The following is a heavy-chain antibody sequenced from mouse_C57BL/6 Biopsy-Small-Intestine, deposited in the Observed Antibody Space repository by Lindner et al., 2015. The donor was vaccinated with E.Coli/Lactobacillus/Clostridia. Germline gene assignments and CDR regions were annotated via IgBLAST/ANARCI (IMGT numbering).Heavy chain of an antibody. V-gene: IGHV3-5*01. CDR1: GISITTGNYR. CDR2: IYYSGTI. Sequence: VQLQESGPGLVKPSQTVFLTCTVTGISITTGNYRWSWIRQFPGNKLEWIGYIYYSGTITYNPSLTSRTTTTRDTPKNQFFLEMNSLTAEDTATYYCARVYENYAMDYWGQGTSVTVSS. CDR3: ARVYENYAMDY. J-gene: IGHJ4*01. D-gene: IGHD1-1*01.